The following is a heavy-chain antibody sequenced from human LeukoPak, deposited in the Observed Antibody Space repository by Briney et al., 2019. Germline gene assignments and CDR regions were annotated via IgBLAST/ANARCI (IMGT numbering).Heavy chain of an antibody. D-gene: IGHD5-12*01. J-gene: IGHJ4*02. CDR1: GFTFSTYE. CDR2: ISTSGSSI. Sequence: PGGSLRLSCAASGFTFSTYEINWVRQAPGKGLEWLSHISTSGSSIHYADSVKGRFTISRDNAKNSLYLQMNSLRAEDTAVYYCARDLVATPPFDYWGQGTLVTVSS. V-gene: IGHV3-48*03. CDR3: ARDLVATPPFDY.